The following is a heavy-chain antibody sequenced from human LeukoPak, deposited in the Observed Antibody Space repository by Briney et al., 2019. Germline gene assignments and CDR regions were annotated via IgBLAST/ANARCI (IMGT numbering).Heavy chain of an antibody. Sequence: SETLSLTCTVSGGSISTYYWSWIRQPAGKGLEWLGYIDYSGSTNYNPSLKSRVTISVDTSKNQFSLRLSSVTAADTATYYCARVGQGCFDLWGRGTLVTVSS. CDR2: IDYSGST. J-gene: IGHJ2*01. V-gene: IGHV4-59*01. CDR1: GGSISTYY. CDR3: ARVGQGCFDL.